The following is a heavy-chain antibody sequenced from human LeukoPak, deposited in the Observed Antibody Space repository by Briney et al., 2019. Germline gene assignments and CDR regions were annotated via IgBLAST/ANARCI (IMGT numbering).Heavy chain of an antibody. CDR1: GFTFSSYW. CDR2: INTDDSST. D-gene: IGHD6-13*01. Sequence: PGGSLRLSGAASGFTFSSYWMHWVRQAPGKGLVWFSRINTDDSSTSYADSVHGRFTISRDNAKNTLYLQINSLRAEDTAVYYCARVSSSSWWALDYWGQGTLVTVSS. J-gene: IGHJ4*02. CDR3: ARVSSSSWWALDY. V-gene: IGHV3-74*01.